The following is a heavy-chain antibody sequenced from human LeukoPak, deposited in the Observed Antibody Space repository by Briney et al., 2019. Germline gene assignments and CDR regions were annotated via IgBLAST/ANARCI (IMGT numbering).Heavy chain of an antibody. CDR3: ARGGYYYDRSPCDY. V-gene: IGHV3-74*01. D-gene: IGHD3-22*01. Sequence: GRSLRLSCAASGFTFSRYWMHWFRQAPGKGRVWVSRINSDGSSTSYADSVKGRFTISRDNAKNTLYLQMNSLRAEDTAVYYCARGGYYYDRSPCDYWGQGTLVTVSS. CDR1: GFTFSRYW. J-gene: IGHJ4*02. CDR2: INSDGSST.